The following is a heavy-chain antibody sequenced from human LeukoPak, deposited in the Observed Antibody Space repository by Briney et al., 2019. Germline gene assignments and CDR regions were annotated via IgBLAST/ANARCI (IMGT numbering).Heavy chain of an antibody. Sequence: PGGSLRLSCAASGFTFSGYGMHWVRQAPGKGLEWVAFIHYDGARSYYADSVKGRFTISRDNSRNTLYLQMNSLRAEDTAVYYCARKGYAGPFDYWGQGTLVTVSS. J-gene: IGHJ4*02. CDR2: IHYDGARS. D-gene: IGHD2-2*01. CDR3: ARKGYAGPFDY. CDR1: GFTFSGYG. V-gene: IGHV3-30*02.